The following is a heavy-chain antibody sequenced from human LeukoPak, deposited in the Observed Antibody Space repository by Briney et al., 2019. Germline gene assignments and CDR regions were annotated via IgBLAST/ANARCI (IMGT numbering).Heavy chain of an antibody. D-gene: IGHD5-18*01. J-gene: IGHJ4*02. CDR3: ARVDTDMVSLDY. CDR2: IYYSGST. Sequence: SETLSLTCTVSGGSISSYYWSWFRQPPGKGLEWIGNIYYSGSTNYNPSLKRRVTISVDTSKKQFSLKLSSVTASDTAVYYCARVDTDMVSLDYWGQGTLVTVSS. CDR1: GGSISSYY. V-gene: IGHV4-59*08.